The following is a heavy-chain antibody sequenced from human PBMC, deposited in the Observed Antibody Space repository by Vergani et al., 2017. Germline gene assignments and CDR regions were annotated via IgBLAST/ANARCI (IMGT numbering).Heavy chain of an antibody. J-gene: IGHJ4*02. CDR1: GYTFPSYV. Sequence: QVQLVQSGSELRKPGASVQVSCKASGYTFPSYVLNWVRQAPGQGLEWMGWINTNTGNPTYAQGFTGRFVFSLDTSVSTAYLQISSLKAEDTAVYYCARSSILNYYDSSGYHKAPFYWGQGTLVTVSS. D-gene: IGHD3-22*01. CDR3: ARSSILNYYDSSGYHKAPFY. V-gene: IGHV7-4-1*02. CDR2: INTNTGNP.